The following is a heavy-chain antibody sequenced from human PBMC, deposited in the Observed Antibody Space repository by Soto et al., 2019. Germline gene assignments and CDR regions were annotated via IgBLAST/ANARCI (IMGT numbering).Heavy chain of an antibody. J-gene: IGHJ4*02. CDR1: GGPIRSYY. V-gene: IGHV4-59*01. CDR3: AREGFSGYEALDY. CDR2: IAYTGIT. Sequence: QVHLQESGPGLPKPSETLSLTCSVSGGPIRSYYLSWVRQAPGKGLEWIAYIAYTGITGYNPSLRSRATISGDTSQSVFSLKMTSVTAADTAVYYCAREGFSGYEALDYWGQGILVTVSS. D-gene: IGHD5-12*01.